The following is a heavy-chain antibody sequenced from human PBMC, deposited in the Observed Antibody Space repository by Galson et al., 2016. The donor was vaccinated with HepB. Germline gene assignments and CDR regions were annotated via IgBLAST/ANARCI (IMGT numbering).Heavy chain of an antibody. CDR2: INSDGSSI. D-gene: IGHD3-10*01. CDR3: AREPFGELFDLGDAFDA. Sequence: SLRLSCAASGLTFSSYWMHWVRQAPGKGLVWVSRINSDGSSIRYADSVKGRFTISRDNAKNTLYLQMNSLRAEDTAVSYCAREPFGELFDLGDAFDAGGQGTMVTVSS. J-gene: IGHJ3*01. V-gene: IGHV3-74*01. CDR1: GLTFSSYW.